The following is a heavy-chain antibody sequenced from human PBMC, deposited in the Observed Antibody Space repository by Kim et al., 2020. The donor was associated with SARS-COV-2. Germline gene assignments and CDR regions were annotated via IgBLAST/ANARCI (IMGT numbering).Heavy chain of an antibody. V-gene: IGHV3-9*01. CDR1: GFTFDDYA. Sequence: GGSLRLSCAASGFTFDDYAMHWVRQAPGKGLEWVSGISWNSGSIGYADSVKGRFTISRDNAKNSLYLQMNSLRAEDTALYYCAKDLMVYYYDSSGYLYGSPGVDYWGQGTLVTVSS. D-gene: IGHD3-22*01. J-gene: IGHJ4*02. CDR2: ISWNSGSI. CDR3: AKDLMVYYYDSSGYLYGSPGVDY.